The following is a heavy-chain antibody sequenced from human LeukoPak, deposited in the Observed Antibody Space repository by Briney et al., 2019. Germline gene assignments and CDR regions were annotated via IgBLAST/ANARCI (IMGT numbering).Heavy chain of an antibody. Sequence: GGSLRLSCAASGFTFSSYWMHWVRHAPGKGLVWVSRINSDGSSTSYADSVKGRFTISRDNAKNTLYVQMNSLRAEDTAVYYCVSTSSAWSAFDYWGQGTLVTVSS. V-gene: IGHV3-74*01. CDR3: VSTSSAWSAFDY. D-gene: IGHD6-19*01. J-gene: IGHJ4*02. CDR1: GFTFSSYW. CDR2: INSDGSST.